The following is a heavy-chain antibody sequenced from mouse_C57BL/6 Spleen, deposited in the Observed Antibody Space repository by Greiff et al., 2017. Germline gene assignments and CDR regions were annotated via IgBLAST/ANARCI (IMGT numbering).Heavy chain of an antibody. Sequence: VQLQQSGAELARPGASVKLSCKASGYTLTSYGISWVKQRTGQGLEWIGEIYPRSGNTYYNEKFKGKATLTADKSSSTAYMELRSLTSEDSAVYFCARVYYSNLYYYAMDYWGQGTSVTVSS. J-gene: IGHJ4*01. V-gene: IGHV1-81*01. CDR2: IYPRSGNT. CDR1: GYTLTSYG. D-gene: IGHD2-5*01. CDR3: ARVYYSNLYYYAMDY.